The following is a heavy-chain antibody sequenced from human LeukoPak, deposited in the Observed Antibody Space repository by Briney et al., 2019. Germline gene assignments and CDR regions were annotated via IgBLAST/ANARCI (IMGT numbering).Heavy chain of an antibody. V-gene: IGHV4-4*07. Sequence: SETLSLTCTVSGGSISGYFWTWIRQPAGKGLEWIGRIYSSGSNNYNPSLKSRVTISLDTSKNHFSLNLTSVTAADTAVYYCAREPTSGREPTSGRPLDYWGQGTLVTVSS. CDR2: IYSSGSN. J-gene: IGHJ4*02. D-gene: IGHD5-12*01. CDR1: GGSISGYF. CDR3: AREPTSGREPTSGRPLDY.